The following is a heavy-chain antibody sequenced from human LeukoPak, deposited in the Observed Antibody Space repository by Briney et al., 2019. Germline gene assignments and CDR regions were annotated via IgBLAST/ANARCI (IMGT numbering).Heavy chain of an antibody. CDR2: INGPGDNP. V-gene: IGHV3-23*01. CDR3: KVTVCYGCYFDY. CDR1: GYIFSDHG. D-gene: IGHD2-8*01. Sequence: GGSLRLSCAASGYIFSDHGVTWVRQAPGKGLEWVSTINGPGDNPQYAETVKGRFTISRDNSRNTVFLQMDSLRADDTAIYCAKVTVCYGCYFDYWGQGILVTVSS. J-gene: IGHJ4*02.